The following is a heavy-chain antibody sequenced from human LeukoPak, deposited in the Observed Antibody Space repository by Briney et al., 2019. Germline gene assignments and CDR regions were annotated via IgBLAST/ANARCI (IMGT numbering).Heavy chain of an antibody. Sequence: PGGSLRLSCAASGFTFSSYWMHWVRQAPGKGLVWVSRINSDGSSTSYADSLKGRFTISRDNAKNTLYLQMNSLRAEDTAVYYCARERGYGSSWQGYFDYWGQGTLVTVSS. CDR1: GFTFSSYW. CDR2: INSDGSST. V-gene: IGHV3-74*01. D-gene: IGHD6-13*01. J-gene: IGHJ4*02. CDR3: ARERGYGSSWQGYFDY.